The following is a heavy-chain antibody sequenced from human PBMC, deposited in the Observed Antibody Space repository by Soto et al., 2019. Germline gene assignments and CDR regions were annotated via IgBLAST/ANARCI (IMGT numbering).Heavy chain of an antibody. D-gene: IGHD4-17*01. CDR1: GFTFSSYA. CDR2: ISYDGSNK. CDR3: ARDRETTTVTTTDY. J-gene: IGHJ4*02. V-gene: IGHV3-30-3*01. Sequence: VGSLRLSCAASGFTFSSYAMHWVRQAPGKGLEWVAVISYDGSNKYYADSVKGRFTISRDNSKNTLYLQMNSLRAEDTAVYYCARDRETTTVTTTDYWGQGTLVTVSS.